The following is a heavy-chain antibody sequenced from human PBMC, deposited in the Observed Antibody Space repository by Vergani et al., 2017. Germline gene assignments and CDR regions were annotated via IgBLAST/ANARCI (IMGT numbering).Heavy chain of an antibody. J-gene: IGHJ5*02. CDR1: GGSISSGSYY. D-gene: IGHD2-2*01. CDR3: ARDCSSTRGCYYWFDP. Sequence: QVQLQESGPGLVKPSQTLSLTCTVSGGSISSGSYYWSWIRQPAGKGLEWIGRIYTSGSTNYNPSLKSRVTMSVDTSKNQFSLKLSSVTAADTAVYYCARDCSSTRGCYYWFDPWGQGTLVTVSS. CDR2: IYTSGST. V-gene: IGHV4-61*02.